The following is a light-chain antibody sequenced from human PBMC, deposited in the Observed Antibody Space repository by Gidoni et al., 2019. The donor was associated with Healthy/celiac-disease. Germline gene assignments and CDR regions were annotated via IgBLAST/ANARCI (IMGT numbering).Light chain of an antibody. J-gene: IGLJ3*02. V-gene: IGLV2-11*01. CDR3: CSYAGSYTWV. CDR2: DVS. Sequence: SPLTQPRPVSGSPGQSVTISCTGTSSDGGGYNYVSWYQQHPGKAPKLMIYDVSKRPSGVPDRFAGSKSGNTASLTISGRQAEDEAEYYCCSYAGSYTWVFGGGTKLTVL. CDR1: SSDGGGYNY.